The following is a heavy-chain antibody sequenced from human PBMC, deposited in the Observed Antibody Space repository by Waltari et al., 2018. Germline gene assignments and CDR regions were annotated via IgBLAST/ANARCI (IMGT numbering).Heavy chain of an antibody. Sequence: EVQLVESGGGLVQPGGSLRLSCAASGFTFSSYWMSWVRQAPGKGLEWVANIKQDGSEKDYVDSVKGRFTISRDNAKNSLYLQMNSLRAEDTAVYYCARLRDSSSWGLFDIWGQGTMVTVSS. CDR3: ARLRDSSSWGLFDI. CDR2: IKQDGSEK. CDR1: GFTFSSYW. D-gene: IGHD6-13*01. J-gene: IGHJ3*02. V-gene: IGHV3-7*01.